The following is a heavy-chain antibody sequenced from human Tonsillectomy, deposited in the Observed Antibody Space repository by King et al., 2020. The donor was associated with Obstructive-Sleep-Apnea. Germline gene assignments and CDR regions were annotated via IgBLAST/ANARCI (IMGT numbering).Heavy chain of an antibody. J-gene: IGHJ4*02. CDR1: GFSFRNAW. Sequence: VQLVESGGGLVKPGGSLRRSCAASGFSFRNAWMTWVRQAPGTGLECGGRIKIKTEGGTADYTAPVKARVTISRDDSKNTLYLQMNSLKTEDTAVYYCTTHPDYWGQGTLVTVSS. V-gene: IGHV3-15*01. CDR3: TTHPDY. CDR2: IKIKTEGGTA.